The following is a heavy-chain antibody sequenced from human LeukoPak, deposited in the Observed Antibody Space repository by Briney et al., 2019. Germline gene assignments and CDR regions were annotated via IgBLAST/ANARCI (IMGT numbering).Heavy chain of an antibody. CDR2: IYPGDSDT. Sequence: GESLKISCKGSGYSFTSYWIGWVRQMPGKGLEWMGIIYPGDSDTRYSPSFQGQVTFSADKSISTAYLQWSSLKASDTAMYYCARHKIDVAAGNMGGYYYYYMDVWGKGTTVTISS. J-gene: IGHJ6*03. D-gene: IGHD6-13*01. CDR1: GYSFTSYW. CDR3: ARHKIDVAAGNMGGYYYYYMDV. V-gene: IGHV5-51*01.